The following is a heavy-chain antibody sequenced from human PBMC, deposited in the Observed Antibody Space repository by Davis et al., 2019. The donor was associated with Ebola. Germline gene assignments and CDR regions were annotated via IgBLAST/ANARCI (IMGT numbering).Heavy chain of an antibody. CDR2: TYYRSKWYN. CDR3: ARDRIAAEFYYYYYGMDV. CDR1: GDSVSSNSAA. J-gene: IGHJ6*02. Sequence: SETLSLTCVISGDSVSSNSAAWNWIRQSPSRGLEWLGRTYYRSKWYNDYAVSVKSRITINPDTSKNQFSLQLNSVTPEDTAVYYCARDRIAAEFYYYYYGMDVWGQGTTVTVSS. V-gene: IGHV6-1*01. D-gene: IGHD6-13*01.